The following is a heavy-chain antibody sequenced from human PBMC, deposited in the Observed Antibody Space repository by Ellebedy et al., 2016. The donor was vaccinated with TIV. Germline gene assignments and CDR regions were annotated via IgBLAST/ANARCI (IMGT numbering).Heavy chain of an antibody. V-gene: IGHV4-31*03. Sequence: MPSETLSLTCTVSGGSISSGRYYWSCIRQHPGKGLAWIGYIYYSGSTYYNPSLKSRVTISVDTSKNQFSLQLSSVTAADTAVYYCASASNTVTTFYAFDIWGQGTMVTVSS. J-gene: IGHJ3*02. D-gene: IGHD4-17*01. CDR3: ASASNTVTTFYAFDI. CDR2: IYYSGST. CDR1: GGSISSGRYY.